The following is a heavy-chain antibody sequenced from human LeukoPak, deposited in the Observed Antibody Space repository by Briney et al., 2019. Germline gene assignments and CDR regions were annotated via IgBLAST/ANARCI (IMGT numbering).Heavy chain of an antibody. D-gene: IGHD1-26*01. CDR2: INPSGGST. CDR1: GGTFSSYA. Sequence: ASVKVSCKASGGTFSSYAISWVRQAPGQGLEWMGIINPSGGSTSYAQKFQGRVTMTRDTSTSTVYMELSSLRSEDTAVYYCASYPRELLGAFDIWGQGTMVTVSS. V-gene: IGHV1-46*01. CDR3: ASYPRELLGAFDI. J-gene: IGHJ3*02.